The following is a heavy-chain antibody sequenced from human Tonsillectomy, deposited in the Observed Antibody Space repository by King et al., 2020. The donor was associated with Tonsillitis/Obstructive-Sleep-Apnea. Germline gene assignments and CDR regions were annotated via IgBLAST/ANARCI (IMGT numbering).Heavy chain of an antibody. V-gene: IGHV3-48*03. Sequence: VQLVESGGGLAQPGGSLRLSCAASGFTFSSYEMNWVRQAPGKGLEWVSYISSSGSTIHYADSVKGRFTISRDNARNLLYLQMSSLRPEDTAVYYCARVDQHYNRYDFWRGQDYWGQGTLVTVSS. CDR1: GFTFSSYE. CDR2: ISSSGSTI. J-gene: IGHJ4*02. CDR3: ARVDQHYNRYDFWRGQDY. D-gene: IGHD3-3*01.